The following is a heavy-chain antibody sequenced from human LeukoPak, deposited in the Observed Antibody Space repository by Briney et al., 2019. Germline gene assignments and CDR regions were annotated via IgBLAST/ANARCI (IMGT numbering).Heavy chain of an antibody. CDR1: GFTFSSYG. Sequence: GGSLRLSCAASGFTFSSYGMHWVRQAPGKGLEWVANIKQVGSEKYYVDSAKGRFTISRDNAKISLFLEMKSLRAEDTAVYYCARSLYDSWTGYHHGSDIWXQGTMVTVSS. D-gene: IGHD3-3*01. J-gene: IGHJ3*02. V-gene: IGHV3-7*01. CDR3: ARSLYDSWTGYHHGSDI. CDR2: IKQVGSEK.